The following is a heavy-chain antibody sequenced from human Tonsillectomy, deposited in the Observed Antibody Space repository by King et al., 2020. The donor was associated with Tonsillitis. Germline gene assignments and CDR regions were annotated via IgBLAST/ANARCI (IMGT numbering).Heavy chain of an antibody. CDR2: ISTYNGET. V-gene: IGHV1-18*04. Sequence: EQLVQSGAEVKKPGASVKVSCKASGYTFITYGINWVRQAPGQGLECMGWISTYNGETDYAQKFQGRVTLTTNTSTSTVYMELRSLRSDDTAVYYCARGHEDWFFDLWGRGTLVTVSS. CDR3: ARGHEDWFFDL. CDR1: GYTFITYG. J-gene: IGHJ2*01.